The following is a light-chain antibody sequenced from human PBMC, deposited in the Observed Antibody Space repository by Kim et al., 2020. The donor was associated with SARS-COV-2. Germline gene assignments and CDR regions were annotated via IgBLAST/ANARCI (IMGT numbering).Light chain of an antibody. CDR2: AAS. Sequence: SASVGDRVSITCRASQCIHNYLAWFQQKPGKAPKSLVYAASTLESGVRSRFSGSGSGTDFTLTISSLQPGDFGTYYCQHYSNYAPTFGQGTRLEI. J-gene: IGKJ2*01. CDR3: QHYSNYAPT. V-gene: IGKV1-16*01. CDR1: QCIHNY.